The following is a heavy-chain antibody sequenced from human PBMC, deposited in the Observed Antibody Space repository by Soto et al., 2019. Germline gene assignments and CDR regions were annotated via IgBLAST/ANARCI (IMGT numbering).Heavy chain of an antibody. J-gene: IGHJ6*02. CDR2: IIPILGIA. CDR3: ARAFYVVFGYGMDA. D-gene: IGHD3-10*02. V-gene: IGHV1-69*02. CDR1: GGTFSSYT. Sequence: QVQLVQSGAEVKKPGSSVKVSCKASGGTFSSYTISWVRQAPGQGLEWMGRIIPILGIANYAQKFQGRVTITADKSTSTAYMELSSLRSEDTAVYYCARAFYVVFGYGMDAWGQGITVTVSS.